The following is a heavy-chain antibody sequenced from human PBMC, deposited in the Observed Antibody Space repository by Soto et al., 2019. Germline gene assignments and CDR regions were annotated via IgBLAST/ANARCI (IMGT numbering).Heavy chain of an antibody. V-gene: IGHV1-46*03. D-gene: IGHD3-16*01. Sequence: ASLKVSCKTSVDTYTSCNIQCVRQAPGQGLEWMGIINPSGGSTSYAQKFQGRVTMTRDTSTSTVYMELSSLRSEDPAVYYCARWGRSDDYWGQGTLVTASS. CDR2: INPSGGST. CDR3: ARWGRSDDY. CDR1: VDTYTSCN. J-gene: IGHJ4*02.